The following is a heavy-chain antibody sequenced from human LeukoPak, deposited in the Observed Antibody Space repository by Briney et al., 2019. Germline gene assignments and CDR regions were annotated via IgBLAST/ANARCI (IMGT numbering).Heavy chain of an antibody. CDR3: ARDGRAAAGTDWFDP. CDR1: GYTFTSYD. D-gene: IGHD6-13*01. J-gene: IGHJ5*02. Sequence: ASVKASCKASGYTFTSYDINWVRQATGQGLEWMGWMNPKSGNTGYAQKFQGRVTMTRNTSISTAHMELSSLRSEDTAVYYCARDGRAAAGTDWFDPWGQGTLVTVSS. CDR2: MNPKSGNT. V-gene: IGHV1-8*01.